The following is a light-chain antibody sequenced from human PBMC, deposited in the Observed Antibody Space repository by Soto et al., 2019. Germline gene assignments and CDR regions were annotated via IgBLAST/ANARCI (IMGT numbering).Light chain of an antibody. CDR1: QGISSY. CDR3: QQLNSYRLA. Sequence: DIQLTQSPSFLSASVGDRVTITCRASQGISSYFAWYQQNPGKAPKLLVYAVSTLQSGVPSRFSGSATGTEVTPTNSRLQPEDFATYHCQQLNSYRLAFGGGTKVEIK. V-gene: IGKV1-9*01. J-gene: IGKJ4*01. CDR2: AVS.